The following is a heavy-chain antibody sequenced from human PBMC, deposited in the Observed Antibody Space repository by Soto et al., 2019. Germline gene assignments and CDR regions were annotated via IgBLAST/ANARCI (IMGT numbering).Heavy chain of an antibody. CDR1: GFRISDYK. J-gene: IGHJ6*02. Sequence: GGSLRLSCAASGFRISDYKMIWVRQAPGKGLEWVSYISGSGSTIYYADSVKGRFTISRDNARNSLYLQMNSLSDEDTALYYCARDADYRDYWIGNAPRNHVIDVWAQGTTVPVS. CDR2: ISGSGSTI. V-gene: IGHV3-48*03. CDR3: ARDADYRDYWIGNAPRNHVIDV. D-gene: IGHD3-3*01.